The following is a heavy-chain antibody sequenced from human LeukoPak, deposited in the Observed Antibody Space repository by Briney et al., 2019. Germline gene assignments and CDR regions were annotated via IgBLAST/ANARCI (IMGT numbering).Heavy chain of an antibody. D-gene: IGHD3-3*01. Sequence: PGGSLRLSCAASGFTFSSYSMNWVRQAPGKGLEWVSSISSSSSYIYYADSVKGRFTISRDNSKNTLYLQMNSLRAEDTAVYYCAKDNPIRFLEWLLCLDYWGQGTLVTVSS. CDR1: GFTFSSYS. CDR3: AKDNPIRFLEWLLCLDY. J-gene: IGHJ4*02. CDR2: ISSSSSYI. V-gene: IGHV3-21*01.